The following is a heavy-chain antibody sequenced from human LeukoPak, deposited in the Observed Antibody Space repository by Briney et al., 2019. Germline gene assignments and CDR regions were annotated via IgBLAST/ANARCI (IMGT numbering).Heavy chain of an antibody. D-gene: IGHD1-26*01. CDR2: ISAYSGNT. J-gene: IGHJ4*02. CDR3: ARAGYSRFVDDLHY. V-gene: IGHV1-18*01. Sequence: ASVKVSCKASGYIFTNYGINWVRQAPGQGLEWMGWISAYSGNTKYTQKLQDRVTMTTDTSTSTAYMELKTLRSDDTAVYFCARAGYSRFVDDLHYWGQGTLVTVSS. CDR1: GYIFTNYG.